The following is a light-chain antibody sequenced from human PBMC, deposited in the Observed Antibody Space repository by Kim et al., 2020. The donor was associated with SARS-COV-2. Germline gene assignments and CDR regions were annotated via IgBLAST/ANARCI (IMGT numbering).Light chain of an antibody. Sequence: EIVMTQSPATLSVSPGERATLSCRASQSVNSNLAWYQQKPGQAPRLLIYGASTRATDIPDRFSGSGSGTEFTLIISNLHSEDIAVYYCQQYYNWPPYTFGQGTKLEI. CDR3: QQYYNWPPYT. V-gene: IGKV3-15*01. CDR1: QSVNSN. CDR2: GAS. J-gene: IGKJ2*01.